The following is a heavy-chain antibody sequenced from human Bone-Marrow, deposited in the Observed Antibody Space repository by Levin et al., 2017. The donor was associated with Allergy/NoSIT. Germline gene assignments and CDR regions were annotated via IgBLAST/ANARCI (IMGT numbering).Heavy chain of an antibody. Sequence: GESLKISCVASGFIFDDYALTWVRQVPGKGLEWVAGVNLNGVNRYYAESVKGRFTISRDNANSSLYLQMNSLRAEDTAFYYCARDAYGSGSKGPFEDWGQGTLVTVSP. CDR1: GFIFDDYA. CDR3: ARDAYGSGSKGPFED. D-gene: IGHD3-10*01. CDR2: VNLNGVNR. V-gene: IGHV3-20*04. J-gene: IGHJ4*02.